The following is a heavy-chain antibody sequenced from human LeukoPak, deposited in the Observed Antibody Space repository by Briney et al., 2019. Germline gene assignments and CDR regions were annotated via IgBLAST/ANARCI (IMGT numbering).Heavy chain of an antibody. D-gene: IGHD6-13*01. J-gene: IGHJ4*02. CDR2: ISSSSSYI. Sequence: GGSLRLSCAASGFTFSSYSMNWARQAPGKGLEWVSSISSSSSYIYYADSVKGRFTISRHNAKNSLYLQMDSLRAEDTAVYYCARVSSSWHYFDYWGQGTLVTVSS. CDR1: GFTFSSYS. V-gene: IGHV3-21*01. CDR3: ARVSSSWHYFDY.